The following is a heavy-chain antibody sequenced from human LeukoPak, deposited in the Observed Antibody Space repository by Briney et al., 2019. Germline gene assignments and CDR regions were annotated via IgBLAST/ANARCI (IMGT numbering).Heavy chain of an antibody. Sequence: PSETLSLTCTVSGGSFGSYYWTWIRQPPGKGPEWIGCVLYRGTTNNAVTNYNPSLKSRVTVAVDTATNQFSLKLTSVTAADTAVFFWGRLAPKAAAHLYWYFVVGGVATLVIVSS. CDR3: GRLAPKAAAHLYWYFVV. CDR2: VLYRGTTNNAVT. J-gene: IGHJ2*01. V-gene: IGHV4-59*08. CDR1: GGSFGSYY. D-gene: IGHD6-13*01.